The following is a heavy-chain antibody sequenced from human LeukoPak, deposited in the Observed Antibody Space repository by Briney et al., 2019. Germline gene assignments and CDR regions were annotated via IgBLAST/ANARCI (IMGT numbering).Heavy chain of an antibody. CDR3: ARHLNDILTGQHLLDY. Sequence: SETLSLTCTVSGGSISSSSYYWGWIRQPPGKGLEWIGSIYYSRSTYYNPSLKSRVTISVDTSKNQFSLKLSSVTAADTAVYYCARHLNDILTGQHLLDYWGQGTLVTVSS. V-gene: IGHV4-39*01. J-gene: IGHJ4*02. D-gene: IGHD3-9*01. CDR2: IYYSRST. CDR1: GGSISSSSYY.